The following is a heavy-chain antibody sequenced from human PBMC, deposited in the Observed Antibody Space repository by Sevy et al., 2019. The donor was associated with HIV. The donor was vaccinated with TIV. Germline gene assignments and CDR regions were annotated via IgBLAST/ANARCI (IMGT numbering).Heavy chain of an antibody. CDR2: IWYDGSNK. D-gene: IGHD3-22*01. CDR1: GFTFSSYG. V-gene: IGHV3-33*01. J-gene: IGHJ4*02. CDR3: ARDRDTMIVGGFYY. Sequence: GGSLRLSCAASGFTFSSYGMHWVRQAPGKGLEWVAVIWYDGSNKYYAGSVKGRFTISRDNSKNTLYLQMNSLRAEDTAVYYCARDRDTMIVGGFYYWGQGTLVTVSS.